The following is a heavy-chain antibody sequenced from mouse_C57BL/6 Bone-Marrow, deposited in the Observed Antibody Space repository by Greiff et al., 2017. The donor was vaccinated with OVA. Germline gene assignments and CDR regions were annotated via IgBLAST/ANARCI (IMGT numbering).Heavy chain of an antibody. Sequence: VQLQQSVAELVRPGASVKLSCTASGFNIKNTYMHWVKQRPEQGLEWIGRIDPANGSTKYAAKFQGKATLTADTSSNTAYLQLSSLTSEDTAIYYCARVWDDYEAWCAYGGQGTLVTVSA. D-gene: IGHD2-4*01. CDR2: IDPANGST. CDR1: GFNIKNTY. CDR3: ARVWDDYEAWCAY. V-gene: IGHV14-3*01. J-gene: IGHJ3*01.